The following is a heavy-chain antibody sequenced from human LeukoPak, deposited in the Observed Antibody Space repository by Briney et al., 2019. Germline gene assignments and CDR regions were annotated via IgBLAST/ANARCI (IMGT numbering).Heavy chain of an antibody. J-gene: IGHJ6*02. CDR1: GFTFDDYA. V-gene: IGHV3-9*01. CDR3: AKDGGLKRYYGMDV. Sequence: GGSLRLSCAASGFTFDDYAMHWVRQAPGKGLEWVSGISWNSGSIGYADSVKGRFTISRDNSKNSLYLQMNSLRTEDTALYYCAKDGGLKRYYGMDVWXXGTTVTVSS. CDR2: ISWNSGSI.